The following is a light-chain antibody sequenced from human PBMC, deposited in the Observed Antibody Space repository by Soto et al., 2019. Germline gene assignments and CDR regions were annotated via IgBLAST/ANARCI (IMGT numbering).Light chain of an antibody. CDR1: SSDVGGYKY. V-gene: IGLV2-14*01. CDR3: SSYTSTSTLYV. CDR2: EVS. J-gene: IGLJ1*01. Sequence: QSALTQPASVSGSPGQSITISCAGTSSDVGGYKYVSWYQQNPGKAPKLIIYEVSSRPSGVSNRFSGSKSGNTASLTISGLQAEDEADYYCSSYTSTSTLYVFGSGTKLTVL.